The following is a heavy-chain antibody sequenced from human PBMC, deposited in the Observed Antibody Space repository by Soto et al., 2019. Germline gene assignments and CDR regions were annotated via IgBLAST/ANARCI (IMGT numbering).Heavy chain of an antibody. J-gene: IGHJ6*02. Sequence: ASVKVSCKASGYTFTSYAMHWVRQAPGQRLEWMGWINAGNGNTKYSQKFQGRVTITRDTSASTAYMELSSLRSEDTAVYYCAREGTSMVGSSWPRLTYYYYGMDVWGQGTTVTVSS. CDR1: GYTFTSYA. CDR2: INAGNGNT. V-gene: IGHV1-3*01. D-gene: IGHD6-13*01. CDR3: AREGTSMVGSSWPRLTYYYYGMDV.